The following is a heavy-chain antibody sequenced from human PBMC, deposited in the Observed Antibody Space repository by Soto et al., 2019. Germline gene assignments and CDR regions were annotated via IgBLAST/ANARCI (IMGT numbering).Heavy chain of an antibody. CDR3: ASSIAARRNFDY. D-gene: IGHD6-6*01. CDR2: IIPIFGTA. CDR1: GGTFSSYA. Sequence: SVKVSCKASGGTFSSYAISWVRQAPGLGLEWMGWIIPIFGTANYAQKFQGRVTITADESTSTAYMELSSLRSEDTAVYYCASSIAARRNFDYWGQGTLVTVSS. V-gene: IGHV1-69*13. J-gene: IGHJ4*02.